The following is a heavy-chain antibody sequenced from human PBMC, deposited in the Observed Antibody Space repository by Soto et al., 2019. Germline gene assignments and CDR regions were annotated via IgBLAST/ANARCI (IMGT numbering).Heavy chain of an antibody. CDR3: ARADIVVVVAATS. CDR1: GFTFSSYW. J-gene: IGHJ4*02. Sequence: EVQLVESGGGLVQPGGSLRLSCAASGFTFSSYWMSWVRQAPGKGLERVANIKQDGSEKYYVDSVKGRFTITRDNAKNSLYLQMNSLRAEEPAVYSGARADIVVVVAATSWGQGTLVTVSS. D-gene: IGHD2-15*01. V-gene: IGHV3-7*04. CDR2: IKQDGSEK.